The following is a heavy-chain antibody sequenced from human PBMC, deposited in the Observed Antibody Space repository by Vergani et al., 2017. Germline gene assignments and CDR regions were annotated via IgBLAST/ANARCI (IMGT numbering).Heavy chain of an antibody. J-gene: IGHJ6*03. Sequence: HVQLVESGGGEVQPGRSLRLSCSAAGFPFSDYGVHWVRQAPGKGLEWVSVISYDGNKKNYADSVKGRFTISRDNSKNTLYLEMNALRAEDTAVYYCARDFLTRVTTLDYYYMGVWGKGTTVTVSS. CDR1: GFPFSDYG. D-gene: IGHD1-1*01. CDR2: ISYDGNKK. CDR3: ARDFLTRVTTLDYYYMGV. V-gene: IGHV3-30*03.